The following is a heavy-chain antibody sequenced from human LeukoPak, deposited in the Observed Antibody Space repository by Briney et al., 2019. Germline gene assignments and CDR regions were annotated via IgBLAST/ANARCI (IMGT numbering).Heavy chain of an antibody. CDR2: ISWNSGSI. V-gene: IGHV3-9*01. CDR1: GFTFDDYA. Sequence: PGGSLRLSCAASGFTFDDYAMHWVRQAPGKGLEWVSGISWNSGSIGYADSVKGRFTISRDNAKNSLYLQMNSLRAEDTAVYYCAKDLRKSPGGMDVWGQGTTVTVSS. J-gene: IGHJ6*02. CDR3: AKDLRKSPGGMDV.